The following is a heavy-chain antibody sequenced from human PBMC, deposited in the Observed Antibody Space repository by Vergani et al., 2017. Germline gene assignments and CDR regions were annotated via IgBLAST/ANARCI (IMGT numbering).Heavy chain of an antibody. CDR3: AREATVTTLEVY. Sequence: QVQLQQWGAGLLKPSETLSLTCAVYGGSFSGYYWSWIRQPPGKGLEWIGEIKHSGSTNYNPSLTSLVTISVDTSKNQFSLKLSSVTAAGTAVYYCAREATVTTLEVYWGQGTLVTVSS. V-gene: IGHV4-34*01. CDR1: GGSFSGYY. CDR2: IKHSGST. D-gene: IGHD4-17*01. J-gene: IGHJ4*02.